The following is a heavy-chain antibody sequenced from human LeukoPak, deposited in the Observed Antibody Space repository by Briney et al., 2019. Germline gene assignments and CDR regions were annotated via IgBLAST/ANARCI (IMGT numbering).Heavy chain of an antibody. CDR1: GFTFSNYW. Sequence: GGSLRLSCAASGFTFSNYWMHWVRQAPGKGLVWVSRINSDGSSTSYADSVKGRFTISRDNAKNTLYLQMNSLRAEDTAVYYCARVSSRSYFGYYYYYMDVWGKGTTVTVSS. CDR3: ARVSSRSYFGYYYYYMDV. J-gene: IGHJ6*03. CDR2: INSDGSST. D-gene: IGHD3-10*01. V-gene: IGHV3-74*01.